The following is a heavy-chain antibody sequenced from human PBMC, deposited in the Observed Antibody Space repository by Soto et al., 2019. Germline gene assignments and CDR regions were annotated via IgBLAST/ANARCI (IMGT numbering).Heavy chain of an antibody. CDR2: ISGSGDGA. J-gene: IGHJ4*02. CDR1: GFIFRHYA. D-gene: IGHD1-26*01. Sequence: PGGSLRLSCAASGFIFRHYAMSWVRQAPGEGLEWVSGISGSGDGAFYADSAKGRFTISRDNSRDTLFLEVYNLRAEDTAVYYCAKEGAMIGNPLFDSWGLGTLVTVSS. V-gene: IGHV3-23*01. CDR3: AKEGAMIGNPLFDS.